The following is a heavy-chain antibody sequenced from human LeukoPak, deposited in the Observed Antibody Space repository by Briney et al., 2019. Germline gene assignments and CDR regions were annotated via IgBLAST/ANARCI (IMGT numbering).Heavy chain of an antibody. CDR2: IYYSGST. Sequence: SETLSLTCTVSGGSISSSRYYWGWIRQPPGKGLEWIGSIYYSGSTNYNPSLKSRVTMSVDTSKNQFSLKLSSVTAADTAVYYCARVTSIAAAGYNWFDPWGQGTLVTVSS. J-gene: IGHJ5*02. CDR1: GGSISSSRYY. CDR3: ARVTSIAAAGYNWFDP. V-gene: IGHV4-39*07. D-gene: IGHD6-13*01.